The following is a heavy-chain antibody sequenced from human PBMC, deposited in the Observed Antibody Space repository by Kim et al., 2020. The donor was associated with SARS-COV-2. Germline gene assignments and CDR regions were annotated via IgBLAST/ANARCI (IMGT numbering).Heavy chain of an antibody. CDR1: GFTFSSYG. Sequence: GGSLRLSCAASGFTFSSYGMHWVRQAPGKGLEWVAVIWYDGSNKYYADSVKGRFTISRDNSKNTLYLQMNSLRAEDTAVYYCARGTGYYYGSGSQIRFGMNFDLWGRGTLVTVSS. CDR2: IWYDGSNK. CDR3: ARGTGYYYGSGSQIRFGMNFDL. D-gene: IGHD3-10*01. V-gene: IGHV3-33*01. J-gene: IGHJ2*01.